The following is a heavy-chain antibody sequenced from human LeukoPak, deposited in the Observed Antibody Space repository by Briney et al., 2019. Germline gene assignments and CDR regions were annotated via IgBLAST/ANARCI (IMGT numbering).Heavy chain of an antibody. CDR3: AREGYCSSFSCHFDY. CDR1: GFTFSDYY. CDR2: ISSSGSTI. D-gene: IGHD2-2*01. J-gene: IGHJ4*02. Sequence: GGSLRLSCAASGFTFSDYYMSWIRQAPGRGLEWVSYISSSGSTIYYADSVKGRFTISRDNAKNSLYLQMNSLRAEDTAVYYCAREGYCSSFSCHFDYWGQGTLVTVSS. V-gene: IGHV3-11*04.